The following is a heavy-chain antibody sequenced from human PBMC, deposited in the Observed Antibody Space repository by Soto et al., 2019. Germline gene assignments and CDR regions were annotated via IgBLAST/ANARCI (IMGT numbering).Heavy chain of an antibody. D-gene: IGHD6-13*01. V-gene: IGHV3-30*18. CDR3: AKVDRAGYYYYAIDV. Sequence: QVQLVESGGGVVQPGRSLRLSCAASGFTFSSYGMHWVRQAPGKGLEWVAVISYDGSNKYYADSVKCRFTISRDNSKNTLYLQMNSLRAEDTAVYSCAKVDRAGYYYYAIDVWAQGPTLTVSS. CDR2: ISYDGSNK. J-gene: IGHJ6*02. CDR1: GFTFSSYG.